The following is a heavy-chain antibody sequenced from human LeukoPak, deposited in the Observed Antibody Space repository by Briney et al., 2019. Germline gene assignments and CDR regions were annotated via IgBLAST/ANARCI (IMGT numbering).Heavy chain of an antibody. CDR1: GFTFSSYS. CDR2: ISSSSSYI. J-gene: IGHJ4*02. Sequence: PGGSLRLSCAASGFTFSSYSMNWVRQALGKGLEWVSSISSSSSYIYYADSVKGRFTISRDNAKNSLYLQMNSLRAEDTAVYYCARGSSSWEYAPGDYWGQGTLVTVSS. CDR3: ARGSSSWEYAPGDY. D-gene: IGHD6-13*01. V-gene: IGHV3-21*01.